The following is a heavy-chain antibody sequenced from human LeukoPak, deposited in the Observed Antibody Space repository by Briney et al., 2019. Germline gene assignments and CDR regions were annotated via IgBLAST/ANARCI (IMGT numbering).Heavy chain of an antibody. Sequence: SETLSLTCAVYGGSFSGYYWSWIRQPPGKGLEWIGEINHSGSTNCNPSLKSRVTISVDTSKNQFSLKLSSVTAADTAVYYCARGDHDFWSGYYMGSGMDVWGQGTTVTVSS. V-gene: IGHV4-34*01. D-gene: IGHD3-3*01. CDR2: INHSGST. J-gene: IGHJ6*02. CDR1: GGSFSGYY. CDR3: ARGDHDFWSGYYMGSGMDV.